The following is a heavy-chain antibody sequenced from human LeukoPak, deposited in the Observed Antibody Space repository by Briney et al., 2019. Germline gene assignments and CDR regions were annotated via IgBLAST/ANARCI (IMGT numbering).Heavy chain of an antibody. CDR2: ISYDGSNK. CDR3: ARGQWLGHFGPTPFDY. CDR1: GFTFSSYA. J-gene: IGHJ4*02. Sequence: GGSLRLSCAASGFTFSSYAMHWVRQAPGKGLEWVAVISYDGSNKYYADSVKGRFTISRDNSKNTLYLQMNSLRAEDTAVYYCARGQWLGHFGPTPFDYWGQGTLVTVSS. D-gene: IGHD6-19*01. V-gene: IGHV3-30-3*01.